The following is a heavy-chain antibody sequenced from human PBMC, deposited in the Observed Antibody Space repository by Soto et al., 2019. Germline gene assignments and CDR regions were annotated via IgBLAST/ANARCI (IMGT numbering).Heavy chain of an antibody. CDR3: ARYRREAVAGYTLDN. CDR2: VYNSGST. D-gene: IGHD6-13*01. Sequence: PSETLSLTCTVSGGSISSNYWTWIRQPPGKGLEWIGYVYNSGSTNHNPSLKSRVTISEDTSKSQFSLKVNSMTAADTAVYYCARYRREAVAGYTLDNWGQGILVTVSS. V-gene: IGHV4-59*01. J-gene: IGHJ4*02. CDR1: GGSISSNY.